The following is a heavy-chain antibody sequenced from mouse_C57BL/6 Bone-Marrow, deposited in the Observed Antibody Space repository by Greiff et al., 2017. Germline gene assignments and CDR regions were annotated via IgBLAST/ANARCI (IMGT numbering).Heavy chain of an antibody. CDR1: GYTFTDYY. CDR2: INPYNGGT. D-gene: IGHD2-3*01. Sequence: VQLQQSGPVLVKPGASVKMSCKASGYTFTDYYMNWVKQSHGKSLEWIGVINPYNGGTSYNQKFKGKATLTVDKSSSTAYMELNSLTSEDSAVYYCERLGRGYYFWWYFDVWGTGTTVTVSS. CDR3: ERLGRGYYFWWYFDV. V-gene: IGHV1-19*01. J-gene: IGHJ1*03.